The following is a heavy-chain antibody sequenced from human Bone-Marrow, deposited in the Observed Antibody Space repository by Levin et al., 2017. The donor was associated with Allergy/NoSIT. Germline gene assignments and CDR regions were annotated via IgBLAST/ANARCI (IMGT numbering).Heavy chain of an antibody. CDR2: IYSGGST. CDR1: GFTVSSNY. V-gene: IGHV3-53*01. Sequence: GGSLRLSCAASGFTVSSNYMSWVRQAPGKGLEWVSVIYSGGSTYYADSVKGRFTISRDNSKNTLYLQMNSLRAEDTAVYYCARDAGHSGSYFWYYYGMDVWGQGTTVTVSS. D-gene: IGHD1-26*01. CDR3: ARDAGHSGSYFWYYYGMDV. J-gene: IGHJ6*02.